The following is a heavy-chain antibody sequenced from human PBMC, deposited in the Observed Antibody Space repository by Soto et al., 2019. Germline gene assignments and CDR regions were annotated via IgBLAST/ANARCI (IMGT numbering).Heavy chain of an antibody. J-gene: IGHJ6*02. CDR3: ARHLPTTAYYYYGMDV. V-gene: IGHV4-39*01. Sequence: SETLSLTCTVSGGSISSSSYYWGWIRQPPGKGLEWIGSIYYSGSTYYNPSLKSRVTISVDTSKNQFSLKLSSVTAADTAVYYCARHLPTTAYYYYGMDVWGQGTTVTVSS. CDR2: IYYSGST. CDR1: GGSISSSSYY. D-gene: IGHD4-4*01.